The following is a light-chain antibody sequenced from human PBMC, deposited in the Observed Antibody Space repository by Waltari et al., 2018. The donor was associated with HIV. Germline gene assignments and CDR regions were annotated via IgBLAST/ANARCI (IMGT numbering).Light chain of an antibody. Sequence: EIVLTQSPGTLSLSPGERATLSCRASQGVGSNYLAWYQQKPGQAPRLLSYGASSRAPGVPDTFSGSGSGTDFTLTISRLELEDFAVYYCQHYGSSPLTFGGGTKVEIK. CDR2: GAS. CDR3: QHYGSSPLT. CDR1: QGVGSNY. J-gene: IGKJ4*01. V-gene: IGKV3-20*01.